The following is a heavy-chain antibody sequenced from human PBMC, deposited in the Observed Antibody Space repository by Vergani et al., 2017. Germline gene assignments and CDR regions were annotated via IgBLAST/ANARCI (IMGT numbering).Heavy chain of an antibody. J-gene: IGHJ5*02. V-gene: IGHV3-7*01. CDR3: ARTPRDIVVVPAAPTRDWFDP. CDR1: GFTFSSYW. Sequence: EVQLLESGGGLVQPGGSLRLSCAASGFTFSSYWMSWVRQAPGKGLEWVANIKQDGSEKYYVDSVKGRFTISRDNAKNSLYLQMNSLRAEDTAVYYCARTPRDIVVVPAAPTRDWFDPWGQGTLVTVSS. D-gene: IGHD2-2*01. CDR2: IKQDGSEK.